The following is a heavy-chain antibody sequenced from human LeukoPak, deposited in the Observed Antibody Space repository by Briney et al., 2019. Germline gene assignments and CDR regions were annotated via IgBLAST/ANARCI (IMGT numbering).Heavy chain of an antibody. D-gene: IGHD1-26*01. CDR3: GRGGTGGYRYYFDH. CDR1: GYTFTSYY. J-gene: IGHJ4*02. CDR2: INPGGGST. V-gene: IGHV1-46*01. Sequence: ASVKVSCKASGYTFTSYYMHWVRHAPGQGLEWMGMINPGGGSTSYAQKFQGRVTMTRDTSTNTVDMELSSLRSEDTAVYYCGRGGTGGYRYYFDHWGQGTPVTVSS.